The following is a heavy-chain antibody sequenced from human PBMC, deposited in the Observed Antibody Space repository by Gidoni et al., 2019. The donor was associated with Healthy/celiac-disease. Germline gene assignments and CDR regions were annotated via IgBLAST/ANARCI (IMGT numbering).Heavy chain of an antibody. CDR2: IYPGYSDT. Sequence: EVQLVQSGAEVKKPGEPLKITCQGSGYSFPSYWSGWVRQVPEKGLEWMGIIYPGYSDTRYSPSFQGQVTISADTSISTAYLQWSSLKASDTAVYYCARQERYTGSGSDDSFIIGGQGTMVIVSS. V-gene: IGHV5-51*01. J-gene: IGHJ3*02. CDR1: GYSFPSYW. CDR3: ARQERYTGSGSDDSFII. D-gene: IGHD3-10*01.